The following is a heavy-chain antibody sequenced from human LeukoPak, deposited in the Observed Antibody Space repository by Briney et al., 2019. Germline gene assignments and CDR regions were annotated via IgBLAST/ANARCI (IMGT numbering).Heavy chain of an antibody. D-gene: IGHD2-2*01. CDR1: GDSISNGTYY. CDR2: IYSTGST. J-gene: IGHJ6*03. CDR3: ARHSEVPAAVSDHYYYYYMDV. Sequence: PSQTLSLTCTVSGDSISNGTYYWNWIRQPAGKGLEWIGRIYSTGSTNYNPSLKSRVTISVDTSKNQFSLKLSSVTAADTAVYYCARHSEVPAAVSDHYYYYYMDVWGKGTTVTISS. V-gene: IGHV4-61*02.